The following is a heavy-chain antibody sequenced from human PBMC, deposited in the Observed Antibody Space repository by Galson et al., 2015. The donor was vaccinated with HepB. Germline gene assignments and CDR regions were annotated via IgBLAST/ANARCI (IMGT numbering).Heavy chain of an antibody. CDR3: ARDRYGSLGAFET. D-gene: IGHD5-18*01. CDR1: GFIFSNYW. Sequence: SLRLSCAASGFIFSNYWMSWVRQAPGKGLEWVANIKEDGSDKYHVDSVKGRFTISRDNAKNSLYLQMSSLRDEDTAVYYCARDRYGSLGAFETWGQGTMVTVSS. J-gene: IGHJ3*02. V-gene: IGHV3-7*03. CDR2: IKEDGSDK.